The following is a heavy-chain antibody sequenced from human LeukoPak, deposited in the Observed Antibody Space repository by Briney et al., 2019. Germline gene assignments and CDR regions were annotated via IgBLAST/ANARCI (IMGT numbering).Heavy chain of an antibody. CDR3: ARDVLLVVGYSSGWYFDY. V-gene: IGHV1-18*01. Sequence: ASVKVSCKASGYTFTSYGIGWVRQAPGQGLEWMGWISAYNGNTNYPQKFQDRVTMTTDTSTSTAYMELRSLRSDDTAVYYCARDVLLVVGYSSGWYFDYWGQGTLVTVSS. J-gene: IGHJ4*02. CDR1: GYTFTSYG. D-gene: IGHD6-19*01. CDR2: ISAYNGNT.